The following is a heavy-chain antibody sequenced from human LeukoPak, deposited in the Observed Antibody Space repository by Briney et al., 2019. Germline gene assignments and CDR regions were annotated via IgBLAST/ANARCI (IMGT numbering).Heavy chain of an antibody. CDR1: GFTVSSNY. V-gene: IGHV3-66*01. J-gene: IGHJ3*02. CDR2: IYSGGST. D-gene: IGHD3-9*01. Sequence: GGSLRLSCAASGFTVSSNYMSWVRQAPGKGLEWVSVIYSGGSTYYADSVKGRFTISRDNSKNTLYLQMNSLRAEDTAVYYCAKGRYYDILTGHDDAFDIWGQGTMVTVSS. CDR3: AKGRYYDILTGHDDAFDI.